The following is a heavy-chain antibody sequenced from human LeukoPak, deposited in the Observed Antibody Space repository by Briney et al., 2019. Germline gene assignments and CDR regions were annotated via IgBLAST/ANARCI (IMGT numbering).Heavy chain of an antibody. D-gene: IGHD6-13*01. CDR2: ISYDGSNK. CDR1: GFTFSSYG. V-gene: IGHV3-30*18. Sequence: PGGPLRLSCAASGFTFSSYGMHWVRQAPGKGLEWVAVISYDGSNKYYADSVKGRFTISRDNSKNTLYLQMNSLRAEDTAVYYCAKDAYSSSWDNWFDPWGQGTLVTVSS. CDR3: AKDAYSSSWDNWFDP. J-gene: IGHJ5*02.